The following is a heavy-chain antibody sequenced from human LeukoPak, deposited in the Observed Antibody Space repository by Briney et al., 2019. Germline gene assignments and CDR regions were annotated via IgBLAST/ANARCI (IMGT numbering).Heavy chain of an antibody. Sequence: GGSLRLSCAASGFTLSSYAMHWVRQAPGKGLEWVAVISYDGSNKYYADSVKGRFTISRDNSKNTLYLQMNSLRAEDTAVYCCAREVIHDAFDIWGQGTMVTVSS. V-gene: IGHV3-30-3*01. CDR3: AREVIHDAFDI. J-gene: IGHJ3*02. CDR1: GFTLSSYA. CDR2: ISYDGSNK. D-gene: IGHD3-16*02.